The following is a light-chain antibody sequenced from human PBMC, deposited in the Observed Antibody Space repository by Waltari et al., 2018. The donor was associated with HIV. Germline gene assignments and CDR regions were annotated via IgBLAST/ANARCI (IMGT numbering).Light chain of an antibody. CDR3: QQRYNWLDT. J-gene: IGKJ2*01. CDR2: DAS. CDR1: QSVSSY. Sequence: EIVLTQSPATLSLSPGERATLSCRASQSVSSYLAWYQPKPGQAPRLLIYDASNRATGIPARFSGSGSGTDFTLTISSLEPEDFAVYYCQQRYNWLDTFGQGTKLEIK. V-gene: IGKV3-11*01.